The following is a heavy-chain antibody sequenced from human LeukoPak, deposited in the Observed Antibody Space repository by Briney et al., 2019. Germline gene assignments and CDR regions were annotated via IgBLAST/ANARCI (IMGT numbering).Heavy chain of an antibody. CDR2: INHSGST. D-gene: IGHD4-17*01. CDR3: ARRTVTTLGY. CDR1: GGSFSGYY. J-gene: IGHJ4*02. V-gene: IGHV4-34*01. Sequence: SETLSLTCAVYGGSFSGYYWSWIRQPPGKGLEWIGEINHSGSTNYNPSLKSRVTISVDTSKSQFSLKLSSVTAADTAVYYCARRTVTTLGYWGQGTLVTVSS.